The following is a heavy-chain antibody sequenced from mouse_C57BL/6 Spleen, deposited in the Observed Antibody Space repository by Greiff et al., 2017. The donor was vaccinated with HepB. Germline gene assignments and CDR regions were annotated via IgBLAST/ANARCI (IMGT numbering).Heavy chain of an antibody. CDR3: TRSDYYGSSHRWYFDV. CDR1: GYTFTDYE. J-gene: IGHJ1*03. CDR2: IDPETGGT. V-gene: IGHV1-15*01. Sequence: QVQLQQSGAELVRPGASVTLSCKASGYTFTDYEMHWVKQTPVHGLEWIGAIDPETGGTAYNQKFKGKAILTADKSSSTAYMELRSLTSEDSAVYYCTRSDYYGSSHRWYFDVWGTGTTVTVSS. D-gene: IGHD1-1*01.